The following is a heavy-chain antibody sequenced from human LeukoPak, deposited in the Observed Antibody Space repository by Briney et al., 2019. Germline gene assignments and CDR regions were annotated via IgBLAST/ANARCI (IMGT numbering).Heavy chain of an antibody. Sequence: SETLSLTCTVSGGSISSSSYYWGWIRQPPGKGLEWIGSIYYSGSTYYNPSLKSRVTISVDTSKNQFSLKLSSVTAADTAVYYCARQIGKDLLWFGEFLYYYYMDVWGKGTTVTISS. CDR3: ARQIGKDLLWFGEFLYYYYMDV. V-gene: IGHV4-39*01. J-gene: IGHJ6*03. CDR2: IYYSGST. D-gene: IGHD3-10*01. CDR1: GGSISSSSYY.